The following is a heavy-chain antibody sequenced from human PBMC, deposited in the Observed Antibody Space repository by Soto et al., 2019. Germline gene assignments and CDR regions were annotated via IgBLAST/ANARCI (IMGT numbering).Heavy chain of an antibody. Sequence: SETLSLTCTVSGGSISSYYWSWIRQPPGKGLEWIGYIYYSGSTNYNPSLKSRVTISVDTSKNQFSLKLSSVTAADTAVYYCARRGTNYYYYMDVWGKGTTGTVSS. J-gene: IGHJ6*03. V-gene: IGHV4-59*08. CDR3: ARRGTNYYYYMDV. CDR2: IYYSGST. CDR1: GGSISSYY.